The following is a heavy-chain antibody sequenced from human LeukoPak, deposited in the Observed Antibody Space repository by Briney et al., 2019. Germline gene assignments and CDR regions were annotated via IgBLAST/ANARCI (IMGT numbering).Heavy chain of an antibody. J-gene: IGHJ4*02. V-gene: IGHV3-23*01. Sequence: GGPLRLSCAASGFTFSSYEMNWVRQAPGKGLEWVSGISNSGGRTYYADSVKGRFTISRDNAKNTLYLQMNSLRGEDTAVYFCAKGDVWLLDYWGQGNLVTVSS. CDR3: AKGDVWLLDY. D-gene: IGHD5-24*01. CDR1: GFTFSSYE. CDR2: ISNSGGRT.